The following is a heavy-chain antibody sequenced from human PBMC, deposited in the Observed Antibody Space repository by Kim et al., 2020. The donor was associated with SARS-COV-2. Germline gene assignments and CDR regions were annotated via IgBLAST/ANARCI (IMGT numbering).Heavy chain of an antibody. V-gene: IGHV3-23*01. CDR2: ISGSGGST. D-gene: IGHD1-1*01. J-gene: IGHJ4*02. CDR3: AKKMNAFRSPVDF. Sequence: GGSLRLSCAASRFTFSSYAMSWVRQAPGKGLEWVSAISGSGGSTYYADSVKGRFTISRDNSKNTLFLQMNSLRVEDTAVYYCAKKMNAFRSPVDFWGQGTLVTVSS. CDR1: RFTFSSYA.